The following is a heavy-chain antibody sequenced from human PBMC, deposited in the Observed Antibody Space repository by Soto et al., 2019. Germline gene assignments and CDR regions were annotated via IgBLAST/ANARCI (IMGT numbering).Heavy chain of an antibody. D-gene: IGHD3-22*01. CDR3: AKDSPNYYDSSGSLDY. V-gene: IGHV3-30*18. J-gene: IGHJ4*02. Sequence: GGSLRLSCAASGFTFSSYGMHWFRQAPDKGLEWVAVISYDGSNKYYADSVKGRFTISRDNSKNTLYLQMNSLRAEDTAVYYCAKDSPNYYDSSGSLDYWGQGTLVTVSS. CDR1: GFTFSSYG. CDR2: ISYDGSNK.